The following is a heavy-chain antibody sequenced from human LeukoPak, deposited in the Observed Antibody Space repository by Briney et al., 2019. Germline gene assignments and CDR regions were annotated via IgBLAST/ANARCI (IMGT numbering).Heavy chain of an antibody. V-gene: IGHV4-34*01. CDR1: GGSFSGYY. D-gene: IGHD3-10*01. J-gene: IGHJ4*02. CDR3: ARSSGGY. Sequence: SETLPLTCAVYGGSFSGYYWSWIRQPPGKGLEWIGEINHSGSTNYNPSLKSRVTISVDTSKNQFSLKLSSLTAADTAVYFCARSSGGYWGQGTLVTVSS. CDR2: INHSGST.